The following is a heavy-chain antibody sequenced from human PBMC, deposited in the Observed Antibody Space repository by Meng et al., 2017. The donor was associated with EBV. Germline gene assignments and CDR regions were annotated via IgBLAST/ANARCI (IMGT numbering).Heavy chain of an antibody. CDR3: ASESGRGFTPDY. CDR1: GGTFRSDA. Sequence: GQGVQCGAEVKKPGCSVKVSCWTSGGTFRSDAVSWVRQAPGQGLEWMGGLIPMSDAPHYAQKFQGRVTITADESTSTHYMHLSGLTSDDTAVYYCASESGRGFTPDYWGQGTLVTVSS. J-gene: IGHJ4*02. CDR2: LIPMSDAP. V-gene: IGHV1-69*01. D-gene: IGHD3-10*01.